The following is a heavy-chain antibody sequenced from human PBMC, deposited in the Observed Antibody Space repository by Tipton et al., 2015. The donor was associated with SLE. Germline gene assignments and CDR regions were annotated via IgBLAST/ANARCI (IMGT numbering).Heavy chain of an antibody. J-gene: IGHJ5*02. CDR3: AKEDQLPGWFDP. Sequence: SLRLSCAASGFTFDDYAMHWVRQAPGKGLEWVSLISGDGGSTYYADSVKGRFTISRDNSKNSLYLQMNSLRTEDTALYYCAKEDQLPGWFDPWGQGTLVTVSS. D-gene: IGHD6-6*01. V-gene: IGHV3-43*02. CDR2: ISGDGGST. CDR1: GFTFDDYA.